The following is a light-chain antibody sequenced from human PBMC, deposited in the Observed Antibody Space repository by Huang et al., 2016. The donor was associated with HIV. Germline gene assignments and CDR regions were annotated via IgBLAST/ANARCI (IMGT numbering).Light chain of an antibody. CDR3: QQYYTPPLT. CDR1: QNIRNS. CDR2: AAS. J-gene: IGKJ4*01. V-gene: IGKV1-NL1*01. Sequence: DILMTQSPSSLSASVGDRVTITCRASQNIRNSLAWYQQKPGKAPKLHIYAASRLESGVPSRVSGSGSETYYTLTINGLQPEDFATYYCQQYYTPPLTFGGGTRVEIK.